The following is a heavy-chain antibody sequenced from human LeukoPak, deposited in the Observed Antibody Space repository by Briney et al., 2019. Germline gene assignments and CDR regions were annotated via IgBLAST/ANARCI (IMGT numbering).Heavy chain of an antibody. J-gene: IGHJ5*02. CDR2: INAGNGNT. D-gene: IGHD2-2*01. Sequence: GASVKVSCKASQYTFTDYAVHWVRQAPGQRLEWMGWINAGNGNTKYSQKFQGRVTITRDTSASTAYMELSSLRSEDTAVYYCARDRRIVVVPAALSYWFDPWGQGTLVTVSS. V-gene: IGHV1-3*01. CDR3: ARDRRIVVVPAALSYWFDP. CDR1: QYTFTDYA.